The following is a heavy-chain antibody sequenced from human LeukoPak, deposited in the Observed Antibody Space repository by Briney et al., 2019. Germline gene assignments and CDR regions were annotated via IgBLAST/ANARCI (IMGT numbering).Heavy chain of an antibody. Sequence: SETLSLTCTVSGDSISSSSYYWGWIRQPPGKGLEWIGSIYYSGSTYYNPSLKSRVTISVDTSKNQFSLKLSSVTAADTAVYYCARVPVDTAMADDYWGQGTLVTVSS. V-gene: IGHV4-39*07. CDR2: IYYSGST. J-gene: IGHJ4*02. CDR3: ARVPVDTAMADDY. CDR1: GDSISSSSYY. D-gene: IGHD5-18*01.